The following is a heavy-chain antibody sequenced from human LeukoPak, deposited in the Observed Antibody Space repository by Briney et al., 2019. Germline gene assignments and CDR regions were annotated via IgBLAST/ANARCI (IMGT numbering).Heavy chain of an antibody. CDR1: GYTFTGYY. CDR2: INPNSGGT. J-gene: IGHJ4*02. D-gene: IGHD3-22*01. V-gene: IGHV1-2*06. CDR3: AREIVVVITTSPFDY. Sequence: ASVKVSCKASGYTFTGYYMHWVRQAPGQGLKWMGRINPNSGGTNHAQKFQGRVTMTRDTPISTAYMELSRLRSDDTAVYYCAREIVVVITTSPFDYWGQGTLVTVSS.